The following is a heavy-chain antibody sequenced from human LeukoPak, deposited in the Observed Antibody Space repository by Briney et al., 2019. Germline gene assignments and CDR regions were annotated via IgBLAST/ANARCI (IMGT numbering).Heavy chain of an antibody. Sequence: SETLSLTCAVYGGSFSGYYWSWIRQPPGKGLEWIGYIYYSGSTNYNPSLKSRVTISVDTSKNQFSLKLSSVTAADTAVYYCARDRAYDILGYGMDVWGQGTTVTVSS. V-gene: IGHV4-59*01. CDR2: IYYSGST. D-gene: IGHD3-9*01. CDR3: ARDRAYDILGYGMDV. CDR1: GGSFSGYY. J-gene: IGHJ6*02.